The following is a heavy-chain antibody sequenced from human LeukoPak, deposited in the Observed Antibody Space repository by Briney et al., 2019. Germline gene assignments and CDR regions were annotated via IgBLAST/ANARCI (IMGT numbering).Heavy chain of an antibody. J-gene: IGHJ5*02. Sequence: SETLSLTCTVSGGSISSYYWGWIRQPPGKGLEWIGSIYYSGSTYYNPSLKSRVTISVDTSKNQFSLKLSSVTAADTAVYYCAREVFITMIVMVSLNWFDPWGQGTLVTVSS. CDR1: GGSISSYY. CDR3: AREVFITMIVMVSLNWFDP. CDR2: IYYSGST. D-gene: IGHD3-22*01. V-gene: IGHV4-39*07.